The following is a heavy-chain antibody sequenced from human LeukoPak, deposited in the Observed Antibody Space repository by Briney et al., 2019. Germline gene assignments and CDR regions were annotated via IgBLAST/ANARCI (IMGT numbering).Heavy chain of an antibody. CDR2: ISYDGSNK. CDR1: GFTFSIYT. D-gene: IGHD5-12*01. CDR3: ARHSGLYYFDY. J-gene: IGHJ4*02. V-gene: IGHV3-30*03. Sequence: PGGSLRLSCVASGFTFSIYTMSWVRQAPGKGLEWVAVISYDGSNKYYADSVKGRFTISRDNSKNTLYLQMNSLRAEDTAVYYCARHSGLYYFDYWGQGTLVTVSS.